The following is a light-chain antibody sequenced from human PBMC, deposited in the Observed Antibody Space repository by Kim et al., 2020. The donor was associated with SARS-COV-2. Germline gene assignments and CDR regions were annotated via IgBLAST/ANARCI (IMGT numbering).Light chain of an antibody. Sequence: ELTQPPSASASLGASVTLTCTLSSGYSNYKVDWYQQRPGKGPRFVMRVGTGGIVGSKGDGIPDRFSVLGSGLNRYLTIKNIQEEDESDYHCGADHGSGSNFGRVFGGGTKVTVL. CDR1: SGYSNYK. V-gene: IGLV9-49*01. CDR2: VGTGGIVG. J-gene: IGLJ3*02. CDR3: GADHGSGSNFGRV.